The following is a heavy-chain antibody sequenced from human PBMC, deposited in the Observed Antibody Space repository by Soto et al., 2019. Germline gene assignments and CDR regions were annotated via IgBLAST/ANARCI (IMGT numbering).Heavy chain of an antibody. V-gene: IGHV3-48*02. CDR1: GFPFSSYS. J-gene: IGHJ4*02. CDR2: ITSSSITI. D-gene: IGHD3-22*01. Sequence: HPGGSLRLSCAASGFPFSSYSMNWVRQAPGKGLEWVSYITSSSITIYYADSVKGRFTISRDNAKNSLYLQMNSLRDEDTAVYYCARDSSFFYDSSASFDYWGQGTLVTVSS. CDR3: ARDSSFFYDSSASFDY.